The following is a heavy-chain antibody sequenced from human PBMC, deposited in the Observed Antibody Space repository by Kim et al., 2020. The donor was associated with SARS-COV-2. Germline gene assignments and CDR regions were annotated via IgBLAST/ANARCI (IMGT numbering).Heavy chain of an antibody. D-gene: IGHD3-3*01. CDR1: GFTFSSYS. Sequence: GGSLRLSCAASGFTFSSYSMNWVRQAPGKGLEWVSSISSSSSYIYYADSVKGRFTISRDNAKNSLYLQMNSLRAEDTAVYYCARCPCYDFWSGPDYYYGMDVWGQGTTVTVSS. V-gene: IGHV3-21*01. CDR2: ISSSSSYI. CDR3: ARCPCYDFWSGPDYYYGMDV. J-gene: IGHJ6*02.